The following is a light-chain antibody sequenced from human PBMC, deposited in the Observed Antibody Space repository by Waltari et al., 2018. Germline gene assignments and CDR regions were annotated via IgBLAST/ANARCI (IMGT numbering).Light chain of an antibody. V-gene: IGKV3-11*01. J-gene: IGKJ4*01. CDR2: DAS. Sequence: EIVLTQSPATLSLSPGDRATLSCRASQSVRSFLAWYQQKPGQAPRLLIHDASNRATGIPVRFSGSGSGTDFTLTISSLEPEDFAVYYCQQRINWPLTFGGGTKVEIK. CDR3: QQRINWPLT. CDR1: QSVRSF.